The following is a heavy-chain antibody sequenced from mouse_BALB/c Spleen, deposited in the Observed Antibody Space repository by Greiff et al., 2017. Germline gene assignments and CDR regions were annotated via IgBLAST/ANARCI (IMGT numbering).Heavy chain of an antibody. J-gene: IGHJ4*01. CDR3: ASHYDYYYAMDY. Sequence: QVQLQQSGAELVRPGSSVKISCKASGYAFSSYWMNWVKQRPGQGLEWIGQIYPGDGDTNYNGKFKGKATLTADKSSSTAYMQLSSLTSEDSAVYFCASHYDYYYAMDYGGQGTSVTVSS. CDR1: GYAFSSYW. CDR2: IYPGDGDT. V-gene: IGHV1-80*01. D-gene: IGHD2-4*01.